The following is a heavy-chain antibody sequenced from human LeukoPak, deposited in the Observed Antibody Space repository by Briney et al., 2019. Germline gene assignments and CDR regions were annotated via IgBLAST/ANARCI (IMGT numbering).Heavy chain of an antibody. CDR2: IYHSGST. J-gene: IGHJ5*02. CDR1: GGSISSGGYS. V-gene: IGHV4-30-2*01. Sequence: PPETLSLTCAVSGGSISSGGYSWSWIRQPPGKGLEWIGYIYHSGSTYYNPSLKSRVTISVDRSKNQFSLKLSSVTAADTAVYYCARAGEYYYGSGSLTDNWFDPWGQGTLVTVSS. CDR3: ARAGEYYYGSGSLTDNWFDP. D-gene: IGHD3-10*01.